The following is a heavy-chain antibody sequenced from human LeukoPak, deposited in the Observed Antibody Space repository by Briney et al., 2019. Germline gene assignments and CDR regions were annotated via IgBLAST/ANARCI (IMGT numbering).Heavy chain of an antibody. Sequence: GGSLRLSCAASGFTFSSYSMNWVRQAAGKGLEWVSYITGSSTINYADSVKGRFTISRDKAKNSLYLQMNSLRAEDTAVYYCARTGLGMYSFDSWGQGTLVTVSS. V-gene: IGHV3-48*01. D-gene: IGHD3/OR15-3a*01. J-gene: IGHJ4*02. CDR3: ARTGLGMYSFDS. CDR1: GFTFSSYS. CDR2: ITGSSTI.